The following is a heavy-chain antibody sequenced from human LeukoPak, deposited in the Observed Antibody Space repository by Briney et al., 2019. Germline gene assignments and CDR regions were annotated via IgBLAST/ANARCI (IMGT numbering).Heavy chain of an antibody. J-gene: IGHJ4*02. CDR3: AKDILLWFGELPGSFDY. CDR1: GFTFSSYA. D-gene: IGHD3-10*01. Sequence: GGSLRLSCAASGFTFSSYAMSWVRQAPGKGLEWVSAISGSGGSTYYADSVKGRFTISRDNSKNTLYLQMNSLRAEDTAVYYCAKDILLWFGELPGSFDYWGQGTLVTVSS. CDR2: ISGSGGST. V-gene: IGHV3-23*01.